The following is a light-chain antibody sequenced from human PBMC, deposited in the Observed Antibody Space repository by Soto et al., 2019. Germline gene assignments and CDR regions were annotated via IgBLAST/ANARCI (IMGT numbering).Light chain of an antibody. Sequence: DIQMTQSASTLSASLGDRVTITWRASQSISSWLAWYQQKQGKAPKLLIYDASSLESGVPSRFSGSGSGTEFTLTISSLQTDDFATYYCQLLDSFPLTFGQGTRLEIK. J-gene: IGKJ5*01. CDR1: QSISSW. CDR2: DAS. CDR3: QLLDSFPLT. V-gene: IGKV1-5*01.